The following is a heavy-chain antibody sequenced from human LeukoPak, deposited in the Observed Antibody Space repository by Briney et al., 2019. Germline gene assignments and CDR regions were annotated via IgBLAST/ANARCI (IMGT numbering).Heavy chain of an antibody. CDR2: ISGSGGST. CDR1: GFTFSSYA. Sequence: GGSLRLSCAASGFTFSSYAMSWVRQAPGKGLEWVSAISGSGGSTHYADSVKGRFTISRDNSKNTLYLQMNGLRAEDTAVYYCAKANMVRGVTLKFDYWGQGTLVTVSS. J-gene: IGHJ4*02. D-gene: IGHD3-10*01. CDR3: AKANMVRGVTLKFDY. V-gene: IGHV3-23*01.